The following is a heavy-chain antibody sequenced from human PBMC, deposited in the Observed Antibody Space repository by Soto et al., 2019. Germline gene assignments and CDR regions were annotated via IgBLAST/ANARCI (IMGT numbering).Heavy chain of an antibody. J-gene: IGHJ4*02. Sequence: QVQLQESGPGLVKPSQTLSLTCTVSGGSISSGGYYWSWIRQHPGKGLELIGYIYYSGSTYSDPALKSRVTISVDTSKNQFSLKLSSVTAADTAVYYCARYFPPYSGSAIDYWGQGTLVTVSS. CDR2: IYYSGST. CDR1: GGSISSGGYY. V-gene: IGHV4-31*03. CDR3: ARYFPPYSGSAIDY. D-gene: IGHD1-26*01.